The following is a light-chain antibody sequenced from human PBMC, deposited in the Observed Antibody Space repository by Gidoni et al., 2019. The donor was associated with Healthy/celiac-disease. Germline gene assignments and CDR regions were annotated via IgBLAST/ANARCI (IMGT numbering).Light chain of an antibody. CDR1: QSISSY. Sequence: DIQMTQSPSSLSASVGDRVTITCRASQSISSYLNWYQQKPGKAPKLLIYAASSLQSGVPSRFSGSGSLTDFTLTISSLQPEDFATYYFQQSYSTPLTFSGXTKVEIK. CDR3: QQSYSTPLT. V-gene: IGKV1-39*01. CDR2: AAS. J-gene: IGKJ4*01.